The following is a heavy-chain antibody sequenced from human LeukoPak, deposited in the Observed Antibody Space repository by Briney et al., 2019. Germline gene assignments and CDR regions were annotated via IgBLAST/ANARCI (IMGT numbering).Heavy chain of an antibody. CDR3: SRGTDAYKCGNS. V-gene: IGHV4-34*01. D-gene: IGHD5-24*01. CDR2: INNSRRI. J-gene: IGHJ4*02. Sequence: SGTLSLTCAVYGGTFSGYYWTWIRQPPGQGLEWIGEINNSRRINYNPPLKSRVTIPADTSNNHCSLKINSVTAADTAVYYCSRGTDAYKCGNSWGQGTLVTVSS. CDR1: GGTFSGYY.